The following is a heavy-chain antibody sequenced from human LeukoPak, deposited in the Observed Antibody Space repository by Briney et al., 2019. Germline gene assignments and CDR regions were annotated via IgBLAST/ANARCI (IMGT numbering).Heavy chain of an antibody. CDR3: ARSTNLNWFDP. CDR1: GFTFSSYS. V-gene: IGHV3-21*01. D-gene: IGHD4/OR15-4a*01. CDR2: ISISSSYI. J-gene: IGHJ5*02. Sequence: GGSLRLSCAASGFTFSSYSMNWVRQAPGKGLEWVSYISISSSYIYYADSVKGRFTISRDNAKNSLYLQMNSLRAEDTAVNYCARSTNLNWFDPWGQGTLVSVSS.